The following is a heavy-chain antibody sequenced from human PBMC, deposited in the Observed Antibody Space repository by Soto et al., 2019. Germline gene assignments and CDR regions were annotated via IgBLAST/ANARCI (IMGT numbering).Heavy chain of an antibody. D-gene: IGHD3-16*01. CDR3: AADLPDWGAYAFDY. CDR2: VKGKVDGETI. Sequence: EVQLVESGGGLVEPGGSLRLSCAASGFTFNGAWMNWVRQGPGEGLEWVGRVKGKVDGETIDYAAPVKGRFTISRDDSRNTVYLQMNSLSTEDTAMYYCAADLPDWGAYAFDYWGQGALVTVSS. CDR1: GFTFNGAW. V-gene: IGHV3-15*07. J-gene: IGHJ4*02.